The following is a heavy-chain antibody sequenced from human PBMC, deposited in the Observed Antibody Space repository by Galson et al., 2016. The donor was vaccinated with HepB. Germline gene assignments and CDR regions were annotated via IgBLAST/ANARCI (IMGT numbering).Heavy chain of an antibody. J-gene: IGHJ4*02. CDR1: GFVFSNFG. Sequence: SLRLSCAAPGFVFSNFGLSWVRQAPGKGLEWVASISTRRTTYYSDSVQGRFTISRDNSNNTLYLRMNGLRAEDTAVYYCTKERLVRRIFDHWGQGTLLTVSS. CDR3: TKERLVRRIFDH. CDR2: ISTRRTT. D-gene: IGHD1-1*01. V-gene: IGHV3-23*01.